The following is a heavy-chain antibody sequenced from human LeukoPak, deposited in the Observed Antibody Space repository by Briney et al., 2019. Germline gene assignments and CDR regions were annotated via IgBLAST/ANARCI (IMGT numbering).Heavy chain of an antibody. Sequence: GGSLRLSCVASGFDLSTYTMNWVRQAPGKGLEWVSSITGNSHYIYYADSVKGRFTISRDNSKNTLYLQMNSLRAEDTAVYYCARPKLALTYYYYGMDVWGQGTTVTVSS. J-gene: IGHJ6*02. CDR3: ARPKLALTYYYYGMDV. CDR2: ITGNSHYI. V-gene: IGHV3-21*04. D-gene: IGHD6-13*01. CDR1: GFDLSTYT.